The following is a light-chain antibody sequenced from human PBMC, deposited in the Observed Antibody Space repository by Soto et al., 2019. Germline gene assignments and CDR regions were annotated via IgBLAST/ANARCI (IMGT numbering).Light chain of an antibody. CDR2: GAS. CDR1: QSVRSNF. J-gene: IGKJ1*01. V-gene: IGKV3-20*01. CDR3: QRYDSLRT. Sequence: EIVLTQSPGTLSLSPGEISTLSCRASQSVRSNFLAWYQQKPGQAPRLLIYGASNRATGIPDRFSGSGSGTDFTLTITGLEPEDFAMYYCQRYDSLRTFGQGTKVDI.